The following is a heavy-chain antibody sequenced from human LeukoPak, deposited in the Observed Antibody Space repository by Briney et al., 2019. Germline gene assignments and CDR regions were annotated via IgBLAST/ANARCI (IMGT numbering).Heavy chain of an antibody. Sequence: GGSLRLSCAASGFTFSSYAMSWVRQAPGKGLEWVSGLSARGGLTYYADSVKGRFTLSRDNSKNTRYLQMNSLRADDTAVYYCAKGGSSYSEMDYWGQGTLVTVSS. D-gene: IGHD4-11*01. CDR1: GFTFSSYA. CDR3: AKGGSSYSEMDY. J-gene: IGHJ4*02. V-gene: IGHV3-23*01. CDR2: LSARGGLT.